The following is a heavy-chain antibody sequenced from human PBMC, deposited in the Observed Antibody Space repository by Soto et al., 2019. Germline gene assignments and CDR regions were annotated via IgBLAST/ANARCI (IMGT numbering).Heavy chain of an antibody. D-gene: IGHD3-22*01. CDR3: ARPDSSGYYIS. V-gene: IGHV5-51*01. Sequence: GESLKISCKASGYIFTTSWIAWVRHLPGNGLEWMGIINPTDSDTRYSPSFPGQVTVSADKSISTAYLQWNSLKAADTAMYYCARPDSSGYYISWGQGTLVTVSS. CDR2: INPTDSDT. J-gene: IGHJ5*02. CDR1: GYIFTTSW.